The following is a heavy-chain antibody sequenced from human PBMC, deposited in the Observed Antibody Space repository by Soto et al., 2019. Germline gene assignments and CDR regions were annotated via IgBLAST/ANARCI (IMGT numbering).Heavy chain of an antibody. CDR2: INPNSGAT. V-gene: IGHV1-2*06. J-gene: IGHJ5*02. CDR3: ANLPPTTVWLDP. D-gene: IGHD4-4*01. Sequence: ASLQVSCKASGYTFAGYFIHWLRHAPGQGLEWMGRINPNSGATNYARKFQDRVTMTRDTSINTAYMELSSLRSDDTAIYYGANLPPTTVWLDPWGQGTLVAV. CDR1: GYTFAGYF.